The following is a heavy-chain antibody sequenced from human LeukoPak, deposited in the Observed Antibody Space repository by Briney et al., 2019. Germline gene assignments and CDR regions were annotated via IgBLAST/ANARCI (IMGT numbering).Heavy chain of an antibody. Sequence: SETLSLTCAVYGGSFSGYYWSWIRQPPGKGLEWIGEINHSGSTNYNPSLKSRVTISVDTSKNQFSLKLSSVTAADTAVYYCARGCLGGRYFDWPTLYYFDYWAREPWSPSPQ. D-gene: IGHD3-9*01. J-gene: IGHJ4*02. V-gene: IGHV4-34*01. CDR1: GGSFSGYY. CDR2: INHSGST. CDR3: ARGCLGGRYFDWPTLYYFDY.